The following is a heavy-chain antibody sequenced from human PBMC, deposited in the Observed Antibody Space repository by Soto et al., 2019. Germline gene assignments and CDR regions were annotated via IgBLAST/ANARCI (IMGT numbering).Heavy chain of an antibody. CDR1: GFTFSDYY. J-gene: IGHJ4*02. CDR2: ISSSSSYT. CDR3: ARDAGVLRFLEWSRFDY. V-gene: IGHV3-11*06. Sequence: QVQLVESGGGLVKPGGSLRLSCAASGFTFSDYYMSWIRQAPGKGLEWVSYISSSSSYTNYADSVKGRFTISRDNAKNSLYLQMNSLRAEGTAVYYCARDAGVLRFLEWSRFDYWGQGTLVTVSS. D-gene: IGHD3-3*01.